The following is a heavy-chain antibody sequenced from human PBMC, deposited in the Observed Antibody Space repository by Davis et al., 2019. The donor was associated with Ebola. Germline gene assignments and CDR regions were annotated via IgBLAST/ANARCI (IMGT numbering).Heavy chain of an antibody. CDR1: GFVFRNYV. D-gene: IGHD3-22*01. Sequence: GESLKISCAASGFVFRNYVMSWVRQAPGKGLEWVSTLGTSADTYYADSVKGRFTISRDNSKNTLYLQMNGLRVEDTAIYYCAKGNYDSSGYWGYWFDPWGQGTLVTVSS. J-gene: IGHJ5*02. CDR2: LGTSADT. V-gene: IGHV3-23*01. CDR3: AKGNYDSSGYWGYWFDP.